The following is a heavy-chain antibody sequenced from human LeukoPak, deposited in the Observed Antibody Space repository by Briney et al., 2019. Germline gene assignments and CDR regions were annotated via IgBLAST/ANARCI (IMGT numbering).Heavy chain of an antibody. J-gene: IGHJ4*02. CDR3: AKECDYSPGHKFDL. V-gene: IGHV3-23*01. CDR2: LFTVGGRT. CDR1: GLTANNSL. D-gene: IGHD3-10*01. Sequence: GGSLRLSCAASGLTANNSLMSWVRQAPGKGLDGVSVLFTVGGRTLYAHSVKGRFTISGATSRTTLYLQMNGLRAEDTAVYYCAKECDYSPGHKFDLWGQGTLVTVSS.